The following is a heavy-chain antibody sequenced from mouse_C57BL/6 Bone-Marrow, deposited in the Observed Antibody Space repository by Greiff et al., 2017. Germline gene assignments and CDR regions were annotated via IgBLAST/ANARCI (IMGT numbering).Heavy chain of an antibody. D-gene: IGHD1-1*01. CDR1: GYTFTSYW. Sequence: VQLQQPGAELVMPGASVKLSCKASGYTFTSYWMHWVKQRPGQGLEWIGEIDSSDSYTNYNQKFKGKSTLTVDKSSSPAYMPLSSLTSEDSAVYYCASSYYYGSSCTFSGLAYWGQGTLVTVSA. CDR2: IDSSDSYT. V-gene: IGHV1-69*01. CDR3: ASSYYYGSSCTFSGLAY. J-gene: IGHJ3*01.